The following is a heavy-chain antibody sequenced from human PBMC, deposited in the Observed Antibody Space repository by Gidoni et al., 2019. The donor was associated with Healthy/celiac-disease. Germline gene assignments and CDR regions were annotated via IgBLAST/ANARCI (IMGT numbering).Heavy chain of an antibody. V-gene: IGHV1-3*01. CDR3: ARVTRGWYAFDY. Sequence: QVQLVQSGPEVKKPGASVKVSCKASGYTFTSYSMHWVRQAPGQRLEWMGWINVGNGNTKYSQKFQGRVTITRDTSASTAYMELSSLRSEDTAVYYCARVTRGWYAFDYWGQGTLVTVSS. D-gene: IGHD6-19*01. J-gene: IGHJ4*02. CDR1: GYTFTSYS. CDR2: INVGNGNT.